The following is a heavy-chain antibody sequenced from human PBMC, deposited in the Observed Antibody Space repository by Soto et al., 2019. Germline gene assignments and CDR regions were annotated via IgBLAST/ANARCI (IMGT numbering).Heavy chain of an antibody. CDR1: GFSFRNYA. CDR2: ISSGGGTT. Sequence: DEQLVESGGGSLQPGGSLRLSCAPSGFSFRNYAMTWVRQSPGKGLEWVSLISSGGGTTNYADSVKGRFSISRDNSQNMLYLQMNGLRGEDTALYYCAKLKGGLGRFYGMDAWGQGTMVIVSS. D-gene: IGHD3-3*01. CDR3: AKLKGGLGRFYGMDA. V-gene: IGHV3-23*04. J-gene: IGHJ6*02.